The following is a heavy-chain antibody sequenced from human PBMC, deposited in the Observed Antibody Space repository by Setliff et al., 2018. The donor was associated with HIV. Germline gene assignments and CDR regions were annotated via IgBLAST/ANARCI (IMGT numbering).Heavy chain of an antibody. CDR2: TYYNSRWNH. CDR1: GDFVSSDRAA. D-gene: IGHD1-1*01. Sequence: PSETLSLTCAISGDFVSSDRAAWNWIRQSPSRGLEWLGRTYYNSRWNHDYAASVESRITITSDTSKNQLSLHLTSVTPEDTAVYYCARVFRNLPDYLGQGTLVTVSS. CDR3: ARVFRNLPDY. J-gene: IGHJ4*02. V-gene: IGHV6-1*01.